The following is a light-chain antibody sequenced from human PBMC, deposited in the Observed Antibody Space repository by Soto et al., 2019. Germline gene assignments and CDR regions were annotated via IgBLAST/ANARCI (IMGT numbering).Light chain of an antibody. J-gene: IGKJ3*01. CDR1: QSVSSNY. Sequence: EIVLTQSPGTLSLSPGERATLSCRASQSVSSNYLSWYQQKPGQAPRLLIYGASSRATGIPDRFSGSGSGRDFTLTSSRLEPEDFAVYYCQQYGSSPFTFGPGTKVDIK. V-gene: IGKV3-20*01. CDR3: QQYGSSPFT. CDR2: GAS.